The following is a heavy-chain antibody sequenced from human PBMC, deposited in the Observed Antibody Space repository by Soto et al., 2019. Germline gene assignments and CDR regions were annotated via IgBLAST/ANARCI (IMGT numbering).Heavy chain of an antibody. CDR1: GYTFSRAG. D-gene: IGHD3-16*01. CDR3: ARMGDVPYYYYGMDV. J-gene: IGHJ6*02. V-gene: IGHV1-18*01. CDR2: INGYNGNT. Sequence: QVQLVQSGAEVKKPGASVKVSCEASGYTFSRAGISWVRQAPGKGLEWMGWINGYNGNTNYTQKMQGRITMTTDTPTSTAYMELRSLRSDDTAVYYCARMGDVPYYYYGMDVWGQGTTVIVSS.